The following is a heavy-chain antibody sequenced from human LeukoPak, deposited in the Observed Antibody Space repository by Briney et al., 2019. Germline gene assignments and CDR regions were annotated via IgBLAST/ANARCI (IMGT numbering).Heavy chain of an antibody. CDR1: GYTFTTYY. CDR2: INPSGGST. J-gene: IGHJ6*02. D-gene: IGHD2-15*01. V-gene: IGHV1-46*01. CDR3: ARDGSRKWGYCSGGSCYDYYGMDV. Sequence: GASVNVSCKASGYTFTTYYMHWVRQAPGQGLEWMGIINPSGGSTSYAQKFQGRVTMTRGTSTSTVYMELSSLRSEDTAVYYCARDGSRKWGYCSGGSCYDYYGMDVWGQGTTVTVSS.